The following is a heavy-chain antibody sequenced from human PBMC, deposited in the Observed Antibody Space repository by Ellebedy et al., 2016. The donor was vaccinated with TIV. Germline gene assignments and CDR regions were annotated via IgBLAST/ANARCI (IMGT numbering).Heavy chain of an antibody. Sequence: GESLKISCAASGFTFSTYGMHWVRQAPGKGLEWVSVISYDGSNKYYADSVKGRFTISRDNSKNTLYLQMNSLRAEDTAVYYCANSDSSSWYIDYWGQGTLVTVSS. V-gene: IGHV3-30*18. CDR1: GFTFSTYG. J-gene: IGHJ4*02. CDR3: ANSDSSSWYIDY. CDR2: ISYDGSNK. D-gene: IGHD6-13*01.